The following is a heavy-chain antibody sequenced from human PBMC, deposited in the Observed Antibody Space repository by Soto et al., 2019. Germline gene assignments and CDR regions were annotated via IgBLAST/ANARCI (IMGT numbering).Heavy chain of an antibody. D-gene: IGHD2-2*01. V-gene: IGHV1-2*04. J-gene: IGHJ3*02. CDR3: ARDGAYCSSTSCYGAFDI. Sequence: ASVKVSCKASGYTFTGYYMHWVRQAPGQGLEWMGWINPNSGGTNYAQKFQGWVTMTRDTSISTAYMELSRLRSDDTAVYYCARDGAYCSSTSCYGAFDIWGQGTMVTVSS. CDR2: INPNSGGT. CDR1: GYTFTGYY.